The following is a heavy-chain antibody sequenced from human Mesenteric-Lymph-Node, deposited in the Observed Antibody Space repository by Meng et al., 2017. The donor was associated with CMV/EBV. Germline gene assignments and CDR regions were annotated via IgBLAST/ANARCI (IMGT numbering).Heavy chain of an antibody. D-gene: IGHD6-13*01. Sequence: GGSLRLSCAASGFTFSSYVMHWFRQAPGKGLEWVAVIAYDGRDEFYADAAKGRFTISRDNSKNSLYLRMNGLRPEDTAVYYCVRGESWDPTVSYYYYYGLDVWGQGTTVTVSS. V-gene: IGHV3-30*04. CDR1: GFTFSSYV. CDR2: IAYDGRDE. CDR3: VRGESWDPTVSYYYYYGLDV. J-gene: IGHJ6*02.